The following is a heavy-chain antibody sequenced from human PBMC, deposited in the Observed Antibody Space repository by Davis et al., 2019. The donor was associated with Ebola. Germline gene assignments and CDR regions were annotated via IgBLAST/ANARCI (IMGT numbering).Heavy chain of an antibody. V-gene: IGHV3-48*03. CDR2: ISGGGSAM. D-gene: IGHD2/OR15-2a*01. CDR1: GFTFSSSE. CDR3: ARGSSTTGYYH. J-gene: IGHJ5*02. Sequence: GESLKISCAASGFTFSSSEMNWVRQAPGKGLEWISYISGGGSAMFYADSVKGRFTISRDNAKNSLYLQMNSLRAEDTALYYCARGSSTTGYYHWGQGTLVTVSS.